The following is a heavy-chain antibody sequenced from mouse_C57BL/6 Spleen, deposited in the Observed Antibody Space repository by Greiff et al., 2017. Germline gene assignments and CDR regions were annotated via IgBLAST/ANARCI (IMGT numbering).Heavy chain of an antibody. CDR1: GYTFTSYW. CDR3: ASPLYYYGERYFDV. Sequence: QAQLQQPGTELVKPGASVKLSCKASGYTFTSYWMHWVKQRPGQGLEWIGNINPSNGGTNYNEKFKSKATLTVDKSSSTAYMQLSSLTSEDSAVYYCASPLYYYGERYFDVWGTGTTVTVSS. J-gene: IGHJ1*03. V-gene: IGHV1-53*01. D-gene: IGHD1-1*01. CDR2: INPSNGGT.